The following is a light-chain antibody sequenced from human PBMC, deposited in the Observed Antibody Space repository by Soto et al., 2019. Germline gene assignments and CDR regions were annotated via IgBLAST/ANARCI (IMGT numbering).Light chain of an antibody. CDR3: QQYNSLYT. V-gene: IGKV1-39*01. J-gene: IGKJ5*01. Sequence: DIQLGPASSSRWASVGDSIHITCRARQSISNYLNWYQQKPGKAPKLLIYAASSLQSGVPSRFSGSGSGTDFTLTISSLQPDDFATYYCQQYNSLYTFGQGTRLEIK. CDR1: QSISNY. CDR2: AAS.